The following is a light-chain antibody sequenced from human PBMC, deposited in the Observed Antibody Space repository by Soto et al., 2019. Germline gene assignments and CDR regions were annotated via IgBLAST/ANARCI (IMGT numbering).Light chain of an antibody. CDR3: ASGDGSLTTLV. CDR2: DND. V-gene: IGLV1-51*01. CDR1: SSNIANNY. J-gene: IGLJ3*02. Sequence: QSALTQPPSVSAAPGQKVSISCSGSSSNIANNYVSWYQHLPRTAPKLLIYDNDTRPSGIPARFSASKSGTSATLGISGLHTGDEAVYFCASGDGSLTTLVFGGGTKLTVL.